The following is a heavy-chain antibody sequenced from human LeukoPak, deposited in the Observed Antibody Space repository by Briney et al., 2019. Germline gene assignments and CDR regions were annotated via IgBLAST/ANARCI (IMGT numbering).Heavy chain of an antibody. CDR3: ARDWNGSGSPNDF. CDR1: GFTFSTYW. D-gene: IGHD3-10*01. V-gene: IGHV3-7*01. J-gene: IGHJ4*02. CDR2: IKTDGSEK. Sequence: PGGSLTLSCAVSGFTFSTYWMSWVRQAPGKGRDWVANIKTDGSEKYYVDSVKGRFTISRDNAKNSLYLQMNSLRAEDTAVYYCARDWNGSGSPNDFWGQGTLVTVSS.